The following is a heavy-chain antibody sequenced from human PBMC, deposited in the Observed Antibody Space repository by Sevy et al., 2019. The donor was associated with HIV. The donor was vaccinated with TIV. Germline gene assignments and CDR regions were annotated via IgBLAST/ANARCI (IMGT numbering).Heavy chain of an antibody. CDR1: GFTFSSYW. J-gene: IGHJ6*03. V-gene: IGHV3-74*01. Sequence: GGSLRLSCAASGFTFSSYWMHWVRQAPGKGLVWVSRINSDGSSTSYADSVKGRFTISRDNAKNTLYLQMNSLRAEDTAVYYFAREQVWFGELLSPGYYYYYMDVWGKGTTVTVSS. CDR3: AREQVWFGELLSPGYYYYYMDV. D-gene: IGHD3-10*01. CDR2: INSDGSST.